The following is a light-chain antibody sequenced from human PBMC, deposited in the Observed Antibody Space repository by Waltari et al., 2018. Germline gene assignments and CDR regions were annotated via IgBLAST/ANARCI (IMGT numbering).Light chain of an antibody. CDR2: EVT. J-gene: IGLJ3*02. V-gene: IGLV2-14*01. CDR3: SSYLGSRTDWV. CDR1: STDVGYDNL. Sequence: QSALTQPASVSGSPGQSITISCTGTSTDVGYDNLVSWYQLHPGKAPKLMIYEVTNRPSGVSNRFSGSKSGNTASLTISGLQAEDEADYYCSSYLGSRTDWVFGGGTKVTVL.